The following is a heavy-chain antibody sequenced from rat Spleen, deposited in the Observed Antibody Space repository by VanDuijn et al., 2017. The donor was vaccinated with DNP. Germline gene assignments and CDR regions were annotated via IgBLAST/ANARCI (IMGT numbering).Heavy chain of an antibody. D-gene: IGHD4-3*01. Sequence: EVQLVESGGGLVQPGRSLKLSCAASGFNFNDYWMAWVRQAPGKGLEWIGQINKDSNTLNYNPSLKDKFTISRDNAQNTLYLQLSKVGSEDTAIYYCVRGQGSVWGQGVMVTVSS. CDR2: INKDSNTL. CDR1: GFNFNDYW. V-gene: IGHV4-2*01. CDR3: VRGQGSV. J-gene: IGHJ2*01.